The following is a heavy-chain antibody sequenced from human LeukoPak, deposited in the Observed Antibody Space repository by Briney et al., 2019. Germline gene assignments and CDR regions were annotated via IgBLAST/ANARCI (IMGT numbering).Heavy chain of an antibody. CDR1: GGSISSYY. CDR2: IYYSGST. J-gene: IGHJ4*02. V-gene: IGHV4-59*12. CDR3: ARDPKRGSGWYYFDY. Sequence: SETLSLTCTVSGGSISSYYWSWIRQPPGKGLEWIGYIYYSGSTNYNPSLKSRVTISVDTSKNQFSLKLSSVTPEDTAVYYCARDPKRGSGWYYFDYWGQGTLVTVSS. D-gene: IGHD6-19*01.